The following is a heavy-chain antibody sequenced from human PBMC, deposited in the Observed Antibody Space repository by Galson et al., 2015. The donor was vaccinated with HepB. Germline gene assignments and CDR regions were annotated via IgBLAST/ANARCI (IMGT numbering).Heavy chain of an antibody. CDR2: IIPIFGTA. Sequence: SVKVSCKASGGTFSSYAISWVRQAPGQGLEWMGGIIPIFGTANYAQKFQGRVTITADESTSTAYMELSSLRSEDTAVYYCARGYYPGIAAAGIDYWDQGTLVTVSS. CDR1: GGTFSSYA. CDR3: ARGYYPGIAAAGIDY. J-gene: IGHJ4*02. D-gene: IGHD6-13*01. V-gene: IGHV1-69*13.